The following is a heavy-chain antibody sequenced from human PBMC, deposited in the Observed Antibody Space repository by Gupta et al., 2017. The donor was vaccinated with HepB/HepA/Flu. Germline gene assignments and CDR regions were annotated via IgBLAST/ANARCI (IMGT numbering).Heavy chain of an antibody. V-gene: IGHV3-11*04. CDR1: GFRFKDYG. CDR3: ARDISVYIREYGFDT. CDR2: ISVAGNTV. J-gene: IGHJ4*02. Sequence: QVHLTESGGGLVRPGGSLRLSCVTSGFRFKDYGFNWIRQAPGKGLEWLTHISVAGNTVYYKPSVRGRFTTSRDNAKSTLFLQMNSLRAEDTGLYYCARDISVYIREYGFDTWGQGALVIVSS. D-gene: IGHD2/OR15-2a*01.